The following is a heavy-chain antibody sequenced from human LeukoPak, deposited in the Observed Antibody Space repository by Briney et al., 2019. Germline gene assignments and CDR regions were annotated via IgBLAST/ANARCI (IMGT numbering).Heavy chain of an antibody. Sequence: GGSLRLSCAASGFTFSSYAMSWVRQAPGKGLEWVSAISGSGGSTYYADSVKGRFTISRDNSKNTLYLQMNSLRAEDTAVYYCAKDKKDLLWFGELSALRYWGQGTLVTVSS. CDR2: ISGSGGST. J-gene: IGHJ4*02. CDR1: GFTFSSYA. CDR3: AKDKKDLLWFGELSALRY. V-gene: IGHV3-23*01. D-gene: IGHD3-10*01.